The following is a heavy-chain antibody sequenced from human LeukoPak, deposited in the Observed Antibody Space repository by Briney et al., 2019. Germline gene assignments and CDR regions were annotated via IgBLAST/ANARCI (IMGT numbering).Heavy chain of an antibody. D-gene: IGHD3-10*01. J-gene: IGHJ3*02. V-gene: IGHV4-59*08. CDR1: RGSLSSFY. CDR3: ERQRGVTRAFDI. CDR2: IYYSGST. Sequence: SETLSLTCTVSRGSLSSFYWTWITQPPGKGLEWIGYIYYSGSTNYNPSLKSRVTISVDTSKDQFSLNLSSVTAADTAVYYCERQRGVTRAFDIWGQGTVVTVSS.